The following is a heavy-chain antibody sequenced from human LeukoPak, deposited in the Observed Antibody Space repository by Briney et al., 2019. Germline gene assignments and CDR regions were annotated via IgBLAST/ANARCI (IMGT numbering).Heavy chain of an antibody. CDR2: ISSGGNTI. CDR3: AREGTAMVSFDY. Sequence: GGSLRLSCAASGFTFSSYEMNWVRQAPGKGLEWVSYISSGGNTIYYADSVKGRFTISRDNAKNSLYLQMNSLRAEDTAVYYCAREGTAMVSFDYWGQRTLVTASS. D-gene: IGHD5-18*01. CDR1: GFTFSSYE. V-gene: IGHV3-48*03. J-gene: IGHJ4*02.